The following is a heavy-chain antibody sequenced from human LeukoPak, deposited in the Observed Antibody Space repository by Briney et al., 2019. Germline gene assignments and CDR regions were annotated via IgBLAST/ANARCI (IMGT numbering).Heavy chain of an antibody. J-gene: IGHJ4*02. CDR3: ARHPDY. Sequence: SETLSLTCTVSGGSITTSSYYWGWIRQPPGKGLEWIGIIYYSGSTYYNPSLKGRVTISVDTSKKHFSLKLDSVIAADTGVYYCARHPDYWGQGTLVTVSS. V-gene: IGHV4-39*01. CDR2: IYYSGST. CDR1: GGSITTSSYY. D-gene: IGHD1-14*01.